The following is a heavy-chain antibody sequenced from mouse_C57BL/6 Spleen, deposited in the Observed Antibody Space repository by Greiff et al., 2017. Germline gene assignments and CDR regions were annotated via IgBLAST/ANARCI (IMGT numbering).Heavy chain of an antibody. CDR2: IDPSDSYT. Sequence: VQLQQPGAELVMPGASVKLSCKASGYTFTSYWMHWVKQRPGQGLEWIGEIDPSDSYTNYNQKFKSKSTLTVNKSSSTAYMQLSSLTSEDSAVYCCARRGTTVVAGDYWGQGTSVTVSS. J-gene: IGHJ4*01. D-gene: IGHD1-1*01. CDR3: ARRGTTVVAGDY. CDR1: GYTFTSYW. V-gene: IGHV1-69*01.